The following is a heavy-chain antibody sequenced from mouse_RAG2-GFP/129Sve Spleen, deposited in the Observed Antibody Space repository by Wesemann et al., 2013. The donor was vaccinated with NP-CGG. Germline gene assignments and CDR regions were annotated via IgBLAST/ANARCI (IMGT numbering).Heavy chain of an antibody. J-gene: IGHJ2*01. CDR3: ASLGQGY. Sequence: EWIGAIYPGNGDTSYNQKFKGKATLTADKSSSTAYMQLSSLTSEDSAVYYCASLGQGYWGQGTTLTVSS. CDR2: IYPGNGDT. V-gene: IGHV1-12*01. D-gene: IGHD3-3*01.